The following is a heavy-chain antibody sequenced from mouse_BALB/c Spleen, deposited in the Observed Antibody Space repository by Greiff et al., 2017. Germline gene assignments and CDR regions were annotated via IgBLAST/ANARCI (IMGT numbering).Heavy chain of an antibody. Sequence: VQLQQSGAELVKPGASVKISCKASGYTFSSYWIEWVKQRPGHGLEWIGEILPGSGSTNYNEKFKGKATFTADTSSNTAYMQLSSLTSEDSAVYYCARGITEAWFACWGQGTLVTVSA. J-gene: IGHJ3*01. V-gene: IGHV1-9*01. CDR3: ARGITEAWFAC. CDR2: ILPGSGST. D-gene: IGHD2-4*01. CDR1: GYTFSSYW.